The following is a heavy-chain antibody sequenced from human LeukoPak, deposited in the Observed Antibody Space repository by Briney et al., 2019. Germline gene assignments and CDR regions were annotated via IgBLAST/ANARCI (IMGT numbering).Heavy chain of an antibody. J-gene: IGHJ4*02. D-gene: IGHD3-10*01. V-gene: IGHV5-51*01. CDR2: IYPGDSAT. Sequence: GESLKISCKGSGYSFTTYWIGWVRQMPGKGLEWMGIIYPGDSATRYSPSFQGQVTISADKSISTAYLQWSSLKASDTAMYYCASTTMVRGVISYFDSWGQGTVATVSS. CDR3: ASTTMVRGVISYFDS. CDR1: GYSFTTYW.